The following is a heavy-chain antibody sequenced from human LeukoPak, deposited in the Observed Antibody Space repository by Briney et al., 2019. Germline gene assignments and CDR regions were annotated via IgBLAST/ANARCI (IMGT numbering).Heavy chain of an antibody. CDR2: IRYDGHNE. V-gene: IGHV3-30*02. Sequence: GGSLRLSCAASRFTFNNYGMDWVRQAPDKGLEWVAFIRYDGHNEYYADSVKGRFIISRDNSKDIVYLQMNSLRAEDTAVYFCAKDGPHTSNWPSYFDYWGQGTLVTVSS. J-gene: IGHJ4*02. D-gene: IGHD6-13*01. CDR3: AKDGPHTSNWPSYFDY. CDR1: RFTFNNYG.